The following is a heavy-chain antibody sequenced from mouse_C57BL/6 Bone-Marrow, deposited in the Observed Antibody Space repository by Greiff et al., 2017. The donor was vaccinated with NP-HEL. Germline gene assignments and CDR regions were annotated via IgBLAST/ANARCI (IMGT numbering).Heavy chain of an antibody. CDR3: AKHSYDGYYWFAY. V-gene: IGHV2-9*01. Sequence: QVQLKESGPGLVAPSQSLSITCTVSGFSLTSYGVDWVRQPPGKGLEWLGVIWGGGSTNYNSALMSRLSISKDYSKSQVFLKMNSLQTDDTAMYYCAKHSYDGYYWFAYWGQGTLVTVSA. J-gene: IGHJ3*01. CDR2: IWGGGST. D-gene: IGHD2-3*01. CDR1: GFSLTSYG.